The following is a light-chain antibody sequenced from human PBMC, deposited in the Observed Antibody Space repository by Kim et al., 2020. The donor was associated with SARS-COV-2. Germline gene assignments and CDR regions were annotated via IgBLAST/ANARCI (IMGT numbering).Light chain of an antibody. CDR1: QSISSW. Sequence: SASEGDSVTIPCRASQSISSWLAWYQQKPGKAPKLLIYKASSLESGVPSRFSGSGSGTEFTLTISSLQAEDFATYFCQQYYSDWTFGQGTKVDIK. CDR3: QQYYSDWT. CDR2: KAS. J-gene: IGKJ1*01. V-gene: IGKV1-5*03.